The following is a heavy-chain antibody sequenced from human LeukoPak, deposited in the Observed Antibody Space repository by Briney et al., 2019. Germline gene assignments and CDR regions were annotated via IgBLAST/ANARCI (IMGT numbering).Heavy chain of an antibody. CDR3: VTYSTGLYKGLEF. D-gene: IGHD2-8*02. J-gene: IGHJ4*02. Sequence: GGSLRLSCAASGFTFTTYWMSWIRQAPGKGLEWVANINQDGTDKYYVNSVKGRFTFSRDNAQNSLYLQMSSLRVEDTAVYYCVTYSTGLYKGLEFWGQGTQVTVSS. V-gene: IGHV3-7*03. CDR2: INQDGTDK. CDR1: GFTFTTYW.